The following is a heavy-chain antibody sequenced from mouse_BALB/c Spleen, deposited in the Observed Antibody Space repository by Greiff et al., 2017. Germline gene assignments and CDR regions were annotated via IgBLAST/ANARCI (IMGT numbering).Heavy chain of an antibody. CDR1: GYAFSSYW. CDR2: IYPGDGDT. Sequence: VKLQESGAELVRPGSSVKISCKASGYAFSSYWMNWVKQRPGQGLEWIGQIYPGDGDTNYNGKFKGKATLTADKSSSTAYMQLSSLTSEDSAVYFCARPAVAYAMDYWGQGTSVTVSS. CDR3: ARPAVAYAMDY. V-gene: IGHV1-80*01. D-gene: IGHD1-1*01. J-gene: IGHJ4*01.